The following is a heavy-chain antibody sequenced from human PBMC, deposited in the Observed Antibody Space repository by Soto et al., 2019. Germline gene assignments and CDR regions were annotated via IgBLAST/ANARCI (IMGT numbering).Heavy chain of an antibody. CDR3: ARDTDSNYDGGYFGY. V-gene: IGHV4-59*01. J-gene: IGHJ4*02. CDR1: GGSISSYY. CDR2: IYYSGST. Sequence: SETRSPTCTVPGGSISSYYSSWIRQPPGKGLEWIGYIYYSGSTNYNPPLKSRVTISEDTSRNQFTLKLSSVTAADTAEYDRARDTDSNYDGGYFGYWGRGNLVTVSS. D-gene: IGHD4-4*01.